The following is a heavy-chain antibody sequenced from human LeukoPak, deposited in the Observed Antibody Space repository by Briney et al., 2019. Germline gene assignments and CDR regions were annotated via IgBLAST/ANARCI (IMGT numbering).Heavy chain of an antibody. V-gene: IGHV1-2*06. CDR2: INPNSGGT. CDR3: ARDLHYYDSSGYYYVQTGDY. CDR1: GYTFTGYY. Sequence: ASVKVSCKASGYTFTGYYMHWVRQAPGQGLEWMGRINPNSGGTNYAQKFQGRVTITRDTSISTAYMELSRLRSDDTAVYYCARDLHYYDSSGYYYVQTGDYWGQGTLVTVSS. D-gene: IGHD3-22*01. J-gene: IGHJ4*02.